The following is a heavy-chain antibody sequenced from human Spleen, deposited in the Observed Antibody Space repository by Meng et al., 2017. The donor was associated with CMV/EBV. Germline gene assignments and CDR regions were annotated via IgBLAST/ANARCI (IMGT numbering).Heavy chain of an antibody. J-gene: IGHJ4*02. CDR3: AKSHLPSGRIAGGRFDH. V-gene: IGHV3-23*01. D-gene: IGHD1-26*01. CDR2: VGGSGDNT. Sequence: GGSLRLSCAASGFTFSNYAMSWVRQAPGKGLEWVSGVGGSGDNTYYADPVKGRFAISRDNSKNTLYLQVNSLRVEDTAVYYCAKSHLPSGRIAGGRFDHWGQGTLVTVSS. CDR1: GFTFSNYA.